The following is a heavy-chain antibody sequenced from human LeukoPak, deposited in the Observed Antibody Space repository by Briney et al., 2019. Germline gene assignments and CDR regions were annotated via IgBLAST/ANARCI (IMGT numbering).Heavy chain of an antibody. CDR1: GGSISSYY. Sequence: SETLSLTCTVSGGSISSYYWSWLRQPPGKGLEWIGYIYYSGSTNYNPSLKSRVTISVDTSKNQFSLKLSSVTAADTAVYYCARGTRPSNFDYWGQGTLVTVSS. CDR2: IYYSGST. CDR3: ARGTRPSNFDY. V-gene: IGHV4-59*08. J-gene: IGHJ4*02.